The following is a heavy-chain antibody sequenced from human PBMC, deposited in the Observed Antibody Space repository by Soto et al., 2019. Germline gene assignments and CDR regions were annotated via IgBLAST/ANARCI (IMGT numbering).Heavy chain of an antibody. CDR3: EKARKGLYSSSWYWIEY. Sequence: QVQLVESGGGVVQPGRSLRLSCAASGFTFSTYGMHWVRQAPGKGLEGVAVILYDGSNKYYADSVKGRFTISRDNSKNTLYLQLNSLRAEDTAVYYCEKARKGLYSSSWYWIEYWGQGTLVTVSS. J-gene: IGHJ4*02. D-gene: IGHD6-13*01. CDR2: ILYDGSNK. CDR1: GFTFSTYG. V-gene: IGHV3-30*18.